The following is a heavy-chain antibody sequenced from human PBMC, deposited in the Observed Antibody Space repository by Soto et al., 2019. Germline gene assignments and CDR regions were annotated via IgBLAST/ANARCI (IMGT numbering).Heavy chain of an antibody. CDR2: ITSNSNTI. CDR3: ARKKKLVPTGLGSSGWSEDNYYGLDV. V-gene: IGHV3-48*01. CDR1: GFTFSTYS. J-gene: IGHJ6*04. D-gene: IGHD6-19*01. Sequence: PGGSLRLSCAASGFTFSTYSMTWVRQAPGKGLEWVSYITSNSNTIYYADSVKGRFTISRDNGKNSLYLQMNSLRAEDTALYYCARKKKLVPTGLGSSGWSEDNYYGLDVWGKGTTVTVSS.